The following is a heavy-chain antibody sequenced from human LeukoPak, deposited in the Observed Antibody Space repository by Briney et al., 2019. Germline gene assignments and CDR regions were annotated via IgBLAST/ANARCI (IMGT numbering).Heavy chain of an antibody. D-gene: IGHD3-10*01. J-gene: IGHJ4*02. CDR3: ARDRRYYGSGSYYHRFDY. CDR2: IKQDGSEK. CDR1: GFTFSSYW. V-gene: IGHV3-7*01. Sequence: QAGGSLRLSCAASGFTFSSYWMSWVRQAPGKGLEWVANIKQDGSEKCYVDSVKGRFTISRDNAKNLLYLQMNSLRAEDTAVYYCARDRRYYGSGSYYHRFDYWGQGTLVTVSS.